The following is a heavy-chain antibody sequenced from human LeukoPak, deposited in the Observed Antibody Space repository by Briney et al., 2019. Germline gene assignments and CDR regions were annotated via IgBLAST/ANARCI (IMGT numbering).Heavy chain of an antibody. J-gene: IGHJ4*02. Sequence: GGSLRLSCAASGFALSTYAMSWVRQGPGKGLEWVSAISVSGNTYHADSVKGRFTISRDNSKNTLYLQMNSLRAEDTAVYYCAKDRALYYYDSSGYFDYWGQGTLVTVSS. CDR3: AKDRALYYYDSSGYFDY. D-gene: IGHD3-22*01. V-gene: IGHV3-23*01. CDR2: ISVSGNT. CDR1: GFALSTYA.